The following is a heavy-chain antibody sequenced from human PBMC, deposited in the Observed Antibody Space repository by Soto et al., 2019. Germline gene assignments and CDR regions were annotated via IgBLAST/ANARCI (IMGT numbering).Heavy chain of an antibody. J-gene: IGHJ4*02. Sequence: GESLKISCEGSGYNFNTYWIGWVRQMPGKGLEWMALIYPGDSDTRYSPSFEGQVTLSVDRSISTAYLQWSSLKASDTAIYYCATSTVSYVDIVSSTTRGYFDHWGQGTLVTV. CDR2: IYPGDSDT. CDR3: ATSTVSYVDIVSSTTRGYFDH. CDR1: GYNFNTYW. D-gene: IGHD5-12*01. V-gene: IGHV5-51*01.